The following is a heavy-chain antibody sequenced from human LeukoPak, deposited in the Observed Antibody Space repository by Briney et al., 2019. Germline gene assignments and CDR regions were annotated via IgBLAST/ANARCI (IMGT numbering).Heavy chain of an antibody. J-gene: IGHJ4*02. D-gene: IGHD3-9*01. CDR2: ISGSGGST. CDR1: YX. CDR3: AKESGYSYYFDY. V-gene: IGHV3-23*01. Sequence: YXMSWVRQAPGKGLEWVSAISGSGGSTYYADSVKGRFTISRDNSKNTLYLQMNSLRAEDTAVYYCAKESGYSYYFDYWGQGTLVTVSS.